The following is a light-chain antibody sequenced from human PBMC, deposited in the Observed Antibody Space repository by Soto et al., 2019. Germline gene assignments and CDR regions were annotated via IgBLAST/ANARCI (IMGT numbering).Light chain of an antibody. Sequence: QSALTQPASVSGSPGQSITISCTGTSSDVGGYNYVSWYQKQPGKAPKLIICDVSDRPSGVSDRFSGSKSGNTASLTISELQAEYEADYYCSSYTSRNNYVFGSGTKLTVL. J-gene: IGLJ1*01. CDR2: DVS. CDR3: SSYTSRNNYV. V-gene: IGLV2-14*03. CDR1: SSDVGGYNY.